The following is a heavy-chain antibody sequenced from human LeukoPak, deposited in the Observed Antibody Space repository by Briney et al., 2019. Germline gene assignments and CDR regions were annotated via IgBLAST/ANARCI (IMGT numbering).Heavy chain of an antibody. J-gene: IGHJ4*02. CDR2: ISGSGGST. V-gene: IGHV3-23*01. D-gene: IGHD6-13*01. Sequence: PGGSLRLSCAASGFTFTNYAMSWVRQAPGKGLEWVSDISGSGGSTYYADSVKGRFTISRDNSKNTLSLQMNSLRAEDTAVYYCAKGGYSSSWYGFDYWGQGTLVTVSS. CDR1: GFTFTNYA. CDR3: AKGGYSSSWYGFDY.